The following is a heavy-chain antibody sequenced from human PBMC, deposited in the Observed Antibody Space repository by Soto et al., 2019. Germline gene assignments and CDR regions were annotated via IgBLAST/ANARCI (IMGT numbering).Heavy chain of an antibody. D-gene: IGHD6-19*01. J-gene: IGHJ4*02. V-gene: IGHV1-2*02. Sequence: GASVEVSCKASGYTFTGYYMHWVRQAPGQGLEWMGWINPNSGGTNYAQKFQGRVTMTRDTSISTAYMELSRLRSDDTAVYYCASFDPGYSSGWYYFDYWGQGTLVTVSS. CDR2: INPNSGGT. CDR1: GYTFTGYY. CDR3: ASFDPGYSSGWYYFDY.